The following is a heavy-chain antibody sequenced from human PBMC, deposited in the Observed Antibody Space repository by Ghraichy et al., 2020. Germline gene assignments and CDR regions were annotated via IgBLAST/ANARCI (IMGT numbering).Heavy chain of an antibody. J-gene: IGHJ4*02. Sequence: SETLSLTCTVSGGSISRRSNYWGWIRQPPGEGLEWVGSGHNTGRTYYNPSLKSRVAISVDTSKNQFSLKLSSVTAADTAVYYCAVLWFGDFSGIDYWGQGALVTVSS. D-gene: IGHD3-10*01. CDR1: GGSISRRSNY. V-gene: IGHV4-39*01. CDR3: AVLWFGDFSGIDY. CDR2: GHNTGRT.